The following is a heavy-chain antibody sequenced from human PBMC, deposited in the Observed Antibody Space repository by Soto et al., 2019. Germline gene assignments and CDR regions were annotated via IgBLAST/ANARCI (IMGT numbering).Heavy chain of an antibody. J-gene: IGHJ4*02. D-gene: IGHD5-12*01. V-gene: IGHV1-69*13. CDR1: GVTFSSYA. CDR2: IIPIFGTA. CDR3: ARGFSGYHLGSFYY. Sequence: SVKVSCKASGVTFSSYAISWVRQAPGQGLEWMGGIIPIFGTANYAQKFQGRVTITADESTSTAYMELSSLSSVTAADTAVYYCARGFSGYHLGSFYYWGQGTLVTVSS.